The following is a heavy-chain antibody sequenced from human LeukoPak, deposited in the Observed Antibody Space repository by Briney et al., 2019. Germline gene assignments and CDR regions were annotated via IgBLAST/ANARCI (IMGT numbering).Heavy chain of an antibody. CDR1: GYTFTGYY. V-gene: IGHV1-2*02. Sequence: ASVKVSCKASGYTFTGYYMHWVRQAPGQGLEWMGWINPNSGGTNYAQKFQGRVTITTDESTSTAYMELSSLRSEDTAVYYCARGGVARGYYYYMDVWGKGTTVTVSS. J-gene: IGHJ6*03. CDR2: INPNSGGT. D-gene: IGHD3-10*01. CDR3: ARGGVARGYYYYMDV.